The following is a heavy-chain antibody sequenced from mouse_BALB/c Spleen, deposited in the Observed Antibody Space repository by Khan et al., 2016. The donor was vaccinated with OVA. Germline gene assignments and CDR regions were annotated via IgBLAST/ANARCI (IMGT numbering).Heavy chain of an antibody. V-gene: IGHV9-3-1*01. CDR3: ARPPFFSYVIGY. Sequence: QIQLVQSGPELKKPGETVKISCKASGYTFTNYGMSWVKQAPGKGLKWMGWINTYTGEPTYADDFKGRFAFSLETSASTAYLQINNLKNEDTAAYFCARPPFFSYVIGYWGQGTSVPISS. CDR2: INTYTGEP. J-gene: IGHJ4*01. CDR1: GYTFTNYG.